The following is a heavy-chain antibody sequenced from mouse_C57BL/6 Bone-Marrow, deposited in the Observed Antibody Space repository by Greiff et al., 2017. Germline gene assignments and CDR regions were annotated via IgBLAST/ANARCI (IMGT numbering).Heavy chain of an antibody. V-gene: IGHV1-39*01. CDR3: ARSLYCYGHWYFDV. CDR2: INPNYGTT. CDR1: GYSFTDYN. Sequence: EVQVVESGPELVKPGASVKISCKASGYSFTDYNMNWVKQSNGKSLEWIGVINPNYGTTSYNQKFKGKATLTVDQSSSTAYMQLNSLASEDSAVYYCARSLYCYGHWYFDVWGTGTTVTVSS. J-gene: IGHJ1*03. D-gene: IGHD1-1*01.